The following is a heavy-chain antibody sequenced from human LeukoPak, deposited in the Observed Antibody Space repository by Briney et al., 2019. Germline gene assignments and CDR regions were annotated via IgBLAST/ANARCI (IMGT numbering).Heavy chain of an antibody. CDR1: GFTFSSYA. V-gene: IGHV3-23*01. D-gene: IGHD2-2*01. CDR3: AKRARPEYCSSTSCYESADNWFDP. CDR2: ISGSGGST. J-gene: IGHJ5*02. Sequence: GGSLRLSCAASGFTFSSYAMSWVRQAPGKGLEWVSAISGSGGSTYYADSVKGRFTISRDNSKNTLYLQMNSLRAEDTAVYYCAKRARPEYCSSTSCYESADNWFDPWGQGTLVTVSS.